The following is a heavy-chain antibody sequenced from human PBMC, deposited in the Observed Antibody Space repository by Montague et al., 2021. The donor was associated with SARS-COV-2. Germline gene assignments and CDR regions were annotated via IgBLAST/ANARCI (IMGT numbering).Heavy chain of an antibody. CDR2: INHSGST. J-gene: IGHJ4*03. CDR1: GGSFSGYY. D-gene: IGHD3-10*01. CDR3: ARGARQGYGFCLGSFDS. Sequence: SETLSLTCAVYGGSFSGYYWNWIRQPPGKGLEWIGEINHSGSTNYNPSLKSRVTMSVDTSKNQFSLKLSPVTAADTAVYYCARGARQGYGFCLGSFDSWGQGTMVTVSS. V-gene: IGHV4-34*01.